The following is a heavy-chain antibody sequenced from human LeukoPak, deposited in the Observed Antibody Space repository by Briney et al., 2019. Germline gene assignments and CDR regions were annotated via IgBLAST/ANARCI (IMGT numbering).Heavy chain of an antibody. CDR3: ARMNRGSGDY. V-gene: IGHV3-30-3*01. CDR1: GSIFSNYA. D-gene: IGHD6-25*01. J-gene: IGHJ4*02. Sequence: GGSLRLSCAASGSIFSNYAIHWVRQAPGKGLEWLAVIIYDGSNEYYADSVKGRFTISRDNSKNTVYLQMNSLRPEDTAVYYCARMNRGSGDYWGQGTLVTVSS. CDR2: IIYDGSNE.